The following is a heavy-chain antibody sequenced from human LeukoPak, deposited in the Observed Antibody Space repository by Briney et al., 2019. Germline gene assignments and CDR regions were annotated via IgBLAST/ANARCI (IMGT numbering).Heavy chain of an antibody. CDR3: ARVGSNPFFQFDP. CDR2: VSYSGST. V-gene: IGHV4-59*08. Sequence: PSETLSLTCTVSGGSISSYHWNWIRQPPGKGLEWMGYVSYSGSTNYNPSLKSRVTISLDTSKNQFSLRLSSVTAADTAVYYCARVGSNPFFQFDPWGQGTLVTVSS. D-gene: IGHD4-11*01. CDR1: GGSISSYH. J-gene: IGHJ5*02.